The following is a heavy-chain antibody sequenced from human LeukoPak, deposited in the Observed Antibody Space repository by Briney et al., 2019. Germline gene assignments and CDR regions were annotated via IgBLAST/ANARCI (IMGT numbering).Heavy chain of an antibody. V-gene: IGHV3-23*01. CDR1: GFTFSSYA. J-gene: IGHJ3*02. CDR3: AKDLPPIIAAAGTDAFDI. Sequence: GGSLRLSCAASGFTFSSYAMSWVRQAPGKGLEWVSAISGSGGSTYYADSVKGRFTISRDNSKNTLYLQMNSLRAEDTAVYYCAKDLPPIIAAAGTDAFDIWGQGTMVTVSS. D-gene: IGHD6-13*01. CDR2: ISGSGGST.